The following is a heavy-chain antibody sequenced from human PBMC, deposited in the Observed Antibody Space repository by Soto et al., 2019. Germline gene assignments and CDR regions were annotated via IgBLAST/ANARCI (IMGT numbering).Heavy chain of an antibody. J-gene: IGHJ6*02. CDR1: GGSFSGYH. CDR3: VRSQGSGNYGMDV. CDR2: INHSGIT. V-gene: IGHV4-34*01. Sequence: QVQLQQWGAGLLKPSETLSLTCAVYGGSFSGYHWSWIRQPPGKGLEWIGEINHSGITNYNPSLKSRVTISVDTSKNQFSLKLSSVTAADTAVYYCVRSQGSGNYGMDVWGQGTTVTVSS. D-gene: IGHD3-10*01.